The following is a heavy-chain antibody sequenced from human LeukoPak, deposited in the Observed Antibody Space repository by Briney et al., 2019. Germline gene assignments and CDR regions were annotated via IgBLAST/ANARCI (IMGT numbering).Heavy chain of an antibody. CDR3: AKAGRATYYYDSSGYYYFDY. CDR1: GFTFSSYA. D-gene: IGHD3-22*01. Sequence: GGSLRLSCAASGFTFSSYAMSWARQAPGKGLEWVSAISGSGGSTYYADSVKGRFTISRDSSKNTLYLQMNSLRAEDTAVYYCAKAGRATYYYDSSGYYYFDYWGQGTLVTVSS. J-gene: IGHJ4*02. V-gene: IGHV3-23*01. CDR2: ISGSGGST.